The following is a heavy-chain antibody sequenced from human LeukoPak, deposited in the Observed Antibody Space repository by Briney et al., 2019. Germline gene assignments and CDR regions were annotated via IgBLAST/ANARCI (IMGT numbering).Heavy chain of an antibody. V-gene: IGHV3-9*01. CDR3: ARERVAAASAFEL. J-gene: IGHJ3*01. CDR2: INWNSANI. CDR1: GFTFDDYA. Sequence: GGSLRLSCAASGFTFDDYAMHWVRQAPGKGLEWVSRINWNSANIVYADSVKGRFTISRDNAKNSLYLQMNSLRAEDTAVYYCARERVAAASAFELWGQGTMVTVSS. D-gene: IGHD6-13*01.